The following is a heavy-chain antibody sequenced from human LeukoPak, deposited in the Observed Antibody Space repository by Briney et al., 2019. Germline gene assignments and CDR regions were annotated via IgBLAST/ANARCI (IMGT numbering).Heavy chain of an antibody. V-gene: IGHV3-23*01. D-gene: IGHD2-2*01. CDR2: ITASGDST. Sequence: SGGSLRLSCAGSGFPFSSYPISWVRQPPGKGLEWVSAITASGDSTYSADSVKGRFTISRDNSKNTLYLQMNSLRAEDTAVYYCARSTGGYCSSTSCYVSRAVLNFDYWGQGTLVTVSS. CDR1: GFPFSSYP. J-gene: IGHJ4*02. CDR3: ARSTGGYCSSTSCYVSRAVLNFDY.